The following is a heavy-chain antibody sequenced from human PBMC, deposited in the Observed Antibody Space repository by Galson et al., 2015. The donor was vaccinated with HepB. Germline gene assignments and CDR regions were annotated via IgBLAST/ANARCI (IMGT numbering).Heavy chain of an antibody. CDR3: ARVRLYSGAFDI. Sequence: SLRLSCAVSGFTFSTYSMNWVRQAPGKGLEWVSSIISSSNYVHYADSVKGRFTISRDNAKNSLYLQMNSLRAEDTAVYYCARVRLYSGAFDIWGQGTMVTVSS. J-gene: IGHJ3*02. V-gene: IGHV3-21*01. CDR1: GFTFSTYS. CDR2: IISSSNYV. D-gene: IGHD2-15*01.